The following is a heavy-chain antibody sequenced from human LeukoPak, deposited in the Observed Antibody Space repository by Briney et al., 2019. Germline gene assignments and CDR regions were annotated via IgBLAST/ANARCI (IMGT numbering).Heavy chain of an antibody. CDR1: GYTFTSCY. D-gene: IGHD3-3*01. Sequence: ASVKVSCKASGYTFTSCYMHWVRQAPGQGLEWMGIINPSGGSTSYAQKFQGRVTMTRDMSTSTVYMELSSLRSEDTAVYYCARERANDFWSGRVQTMDVWGKGTTVTVSS. CDR2: INPSGGST. V-gene: IGHV1-46*01. J-gene: IGHJ6*03. CDR3: ARERANDFWSGRVQTMDV.